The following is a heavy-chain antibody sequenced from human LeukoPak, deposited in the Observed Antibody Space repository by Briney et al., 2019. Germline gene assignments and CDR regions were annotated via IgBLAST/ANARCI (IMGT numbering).Heavy chain of an antibody. CDR3: ARVPYSGSYYSNWFDP. J-gene: IGHJ5*02. D-gene: IGHD1-26*01. CDR2: IYYSGST. Sequence: SETLSLTCTVSGGSLSNYYWSWIRQYPGQGLEWIGYIYYSGSTTYNPSLKSRVTISVDTSKNQFSLKLTSVTAADTAVYYCARVPYSGSYYSNWFDPWGQGTLVTVSS. V-gene: IGHV4-59*01. CDR1: GGSLSNYY.